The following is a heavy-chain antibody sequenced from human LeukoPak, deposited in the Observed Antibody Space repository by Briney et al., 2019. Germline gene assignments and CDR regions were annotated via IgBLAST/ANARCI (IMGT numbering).Heavy chain of an antibody. Sequence: SETLSLTCTVSGGSISSSSYYWGWIRQPPGKGLEWIGSIYYSGSTYYNPSLKSRVTISVDTSKNQFSLKLSSVTAADTAVYYCARDSRRDGYNYLDYWGQGTLVTVSS. V-gene: IGHV4-39*07. CDR3: ARDSRRDGYNYLDY. CDR1: GGSISSSSYY. D-gene: IGHD5-24*01. CDR2: IYYSGST. J-gene: IGHJ4*02.